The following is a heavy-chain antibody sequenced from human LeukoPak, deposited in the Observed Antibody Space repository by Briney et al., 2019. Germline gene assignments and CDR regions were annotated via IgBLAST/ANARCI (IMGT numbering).Heavy chain of an antibody. CDR3: AKDWSGDYNWSDP. CDR1: GGSFSGYY. Sequence: LSLTCAVYGGSFSGYYWSWIRQPPGKGLEWVACIYPDGNNKDYADSVKGRFIISRDNSKNTLLLQMNSLRPEDTAVYYCAKDWSGDYNWSDPWGQGTLVIVSS. J-gene: IGHJ5*02. D-gene: IGHD3-3*01. V-gene: IGHV3-30*18. CDR2: IYPDGNNK.